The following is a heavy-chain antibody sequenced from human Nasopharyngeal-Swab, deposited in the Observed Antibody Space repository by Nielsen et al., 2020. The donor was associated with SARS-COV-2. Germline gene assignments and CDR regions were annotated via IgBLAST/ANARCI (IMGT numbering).Heavy chain of an antibody. Sequence: GGSLRLSCAASGFTFSSYSMNWVRQAPGKGLEWVSYISSSSSTIYYADSVKGRFTISRDNAKNSLYLQMNSLRAEDTAVYYCAREVLRFLEWLLPSDAFDIWGQGTMVTASS. CDR1: GFTFSSYS. CDR3: AREVLRFLEWLLPSDAFDI. J-gene: IGHJ3*02. V-gene: IGHV3-48*01. D-gene: IGHD3-3*01. CDR2: ISSSSSTI.